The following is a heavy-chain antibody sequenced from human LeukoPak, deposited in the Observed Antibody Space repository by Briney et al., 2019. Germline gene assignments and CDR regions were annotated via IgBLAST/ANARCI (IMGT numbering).Heavy chain of an antibody. CDR3: ARDKSVRDEAWWFNP. Sequence: ASVKVSCKAFGYTFTRYYMHWLRQAPGQGPEWMGVINPSGTWTTYPQKFQGRLTLTRDMSTTTDYLELSSLRSEDTAVYYCARDKSVRDEAWWFNPWGQGTLVTVSS. V-gene: IGHV1-46*01. J-gene: IGHJ5*02. D-gene: IGHD5-24*01. CDR1: GYTFTRYY. CDR2: INPSGTWT.